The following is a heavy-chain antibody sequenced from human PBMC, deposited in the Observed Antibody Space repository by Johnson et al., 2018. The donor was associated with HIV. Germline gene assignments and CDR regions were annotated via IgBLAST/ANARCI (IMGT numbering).Heavy chain of an antibody. CDR3: TGDADKVLWFGESADAFDI. V-gene: IGHV3-30-3*01. J-gene: IGHJ3*02. CDR2: ISYDGSTN. Sequence: QVQLVESGGGVVQPGRSLRLSCAASGFTFSSYSMHWVRQAPGKGLAWGAVISYDGSTNYYAVSVKGRFTISRANSKNSLYLKMNSLRAEDTALYYCTGDADKVLWFGESADAFDIWGQGTMVTVSS. D-gene: IGHD3-10*01. CDR1: GFTFSSYS.